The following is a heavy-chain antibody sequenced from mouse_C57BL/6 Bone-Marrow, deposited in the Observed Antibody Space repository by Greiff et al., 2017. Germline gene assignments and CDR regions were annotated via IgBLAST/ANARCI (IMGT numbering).Heavy chain of an antibody. J-gene: IGHJ4*01. CDR3: DRGPLWYSYYAMDY. D-gene: IGHD2-1*01. CDR2: IDPSDSET. CDR1: GYTFTSYW. Sequence: VQLQQPGAELVKPGSSVKLSCKASGYTFTSYWMQWVKQRPIQGLEWIGNIDPSDSETHYNQKFKDKATLTVDKSSSTAYMQLSSLTSEDSAVYSCDRGPLWYSYYAMDYWGQGTSVTVSS. V-gene: IGHV1-52*01.